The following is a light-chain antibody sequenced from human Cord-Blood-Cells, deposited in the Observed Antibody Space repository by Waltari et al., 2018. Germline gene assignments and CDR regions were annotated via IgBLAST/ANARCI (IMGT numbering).Light chain of an antibody. CDR2: GAS. J-gene: IGKJ1*01. CDR3: QQYGSSP. CDR1: QSVSSSY. V-gene: IGKV3-20*01. Sequence: EIVLTQSPGTLSLSPGERATLSCRASQSVSSSYLAWYQQKPGQAPRHLIYGASSRATGIPDRFSGSGSGTDFTLTISRLEPEDFAVYYCQQYGSSPFGQGTKVEIK.